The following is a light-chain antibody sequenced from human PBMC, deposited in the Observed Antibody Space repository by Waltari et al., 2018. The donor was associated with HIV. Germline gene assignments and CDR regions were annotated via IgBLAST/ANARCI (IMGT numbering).Light chain of an antibody. V-gene: IGLV3-21*02. CDR3: QVWGSSSDPV. CDR2: DDS. Sequence: SYVLTQPPPVSVAPGPTARITCGGNHIGSKSVHWFQQKPGQAPVLVVSDDSDRPAGISERFSGSNSGNTATLTISRVEAGDEADYYCQVWGSSSDPVFGGGTKLTVL. CDR1: HIGSKS. J-gene: IGLJ3*02.